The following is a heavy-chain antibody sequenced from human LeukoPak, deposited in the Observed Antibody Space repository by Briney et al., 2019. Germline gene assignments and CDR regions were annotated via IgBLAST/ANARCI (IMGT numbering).Heavy chain of an antibody. V-gene: IGHV3-30*02. Sequence: GGSLRLFCAASGFTFSSYGMHWVRQAPGKGLEWVAFIRYDGSNKYYADSVKGRFTISRDNSKNTLYLQMNSLRAEDTAIYYCAKKVGLVSAPLYYFDVWGQGALVTVSS. CDR1: GFTFSSYG. D-gene: IGHD5/OR15-5a*01. CDR2: IRYDGSNK. J-gene: IGHJ4*02. CDR3: AKKVGLVSAPLYYFDV.